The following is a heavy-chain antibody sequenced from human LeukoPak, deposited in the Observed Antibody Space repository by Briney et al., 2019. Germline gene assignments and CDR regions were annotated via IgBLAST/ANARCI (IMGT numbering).Heavy chain of an antibody. Sequence: SVKVSCTASGDTFSNYAISWVRQAPGQGLEWMGGIIPIFGTAKYAQKFQGRVTITADTSTSTAYMELSSLRSEDTAVYYCARAGWLQYYYFDYWGQGTLVTVSS. V-gene: IGHV1-69*06. CDR3: ARAGWLQYYYFDY. J-gene: IGHJ4*02. CDR1: GDTFSNYA. D-gene: IGHD5-24*01. CDR2: IIPIFGTA.